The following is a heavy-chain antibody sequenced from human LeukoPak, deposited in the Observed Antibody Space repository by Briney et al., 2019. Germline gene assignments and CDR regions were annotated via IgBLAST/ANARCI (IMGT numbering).Heavy chain of an antibody. CDR1: GYTLTELS. V-gene: IGHV1-24*01. Sequence: ASVKLSCKVSGYTLTELSMHWVRQAPGQGLGWRGGFDPEDGETIYAQKFQGRVTMTEDTATDTAYLELSSLRSEDTAVYNCATAVFEVVIIPNYLDYWGQGTLVTVSS. CDR2: FDPEDGET. CDR3: ATAVFEVVIIPNYLDY. D-gene: IGHD3-3*01. J-gene: IGHJ4*02.